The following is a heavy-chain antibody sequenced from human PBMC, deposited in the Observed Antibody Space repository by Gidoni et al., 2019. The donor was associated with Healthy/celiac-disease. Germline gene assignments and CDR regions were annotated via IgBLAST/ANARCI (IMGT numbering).Heavy chain of an antibody. D-gene: IGHD3-3*01. CDR1: GYTFTSYA. CDR2: INAGNGNT. Sequence: QVQLVQSGAEVKKPGASVKVSCKAPGYTFTSYAMLWVRQAPGQRLEWMVWINAGNGNTKYSQKFQGRVTITRDTSASTAYMELSSLRSEDTAVYYCARDPKGFWSGYGDPQYYYYGMDVWGQGTTVTVSS. CDR3: ARDPKGFWSGYGDPQYYYYGMDV. V-gene: IGHV1-3*01. J-gene: IGHJ6*02.